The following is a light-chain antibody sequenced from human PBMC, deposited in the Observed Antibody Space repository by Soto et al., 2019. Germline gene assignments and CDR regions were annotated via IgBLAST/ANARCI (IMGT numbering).Light chain of an antibody. Sequence: QSALTQPPSASGSPGQSVTISCTGTSSDVGAYNYVSWYQHHPGKAPKLLIYEVYKRASGVPDRFSGFKSGNTASLLVSGLQAEDEADYYCTSYAGSNNVLFGGGTKLTVL. J-gene: IGLJ2*01. CDR3: TSYAGSNNVL. CDR2: EVY. CDR1: SSDVGAYNY. V-gene: IGLV2-8*01.